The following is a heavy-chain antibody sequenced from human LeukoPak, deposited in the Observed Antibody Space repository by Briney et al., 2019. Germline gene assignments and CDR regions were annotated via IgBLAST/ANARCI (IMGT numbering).Heavy chain of an antibody. J-gene: IGHJ5*02. V-gene: IGHV4-59*12. CDR3: ARDEGRSDNDSWFDP. CDR1: GGSISYYY. CDR2: IYHSGST. Sequence: SETLSLACTVSGGSISYYYWSWVRQPPGKGLEWIGHIYHSGSTNYNPSLKSRVTISVDTSKNQFSLKLSSVTAADTAVYYCARDEGRSDNDSWFDPWGQGTLVTVSS. D-gene: IGHD2-15*01.